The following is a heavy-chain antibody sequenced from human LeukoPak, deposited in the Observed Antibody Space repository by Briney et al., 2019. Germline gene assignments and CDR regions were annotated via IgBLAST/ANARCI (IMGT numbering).Heavy chain of an antibody. D-gene: IGHD3-10*01. CDR3: ARPRGSGSYYDNWFDP. V-gene: IGHV3-11*06. J-gene: IGHJ5*02. CDR1: GFTFSDYY. CDR2: ISSSSSYT. Sequence: GGSLRLSCAASGFTFSDYYMSWIRQAPGKGLEGVSYISSSSSYTNYADSVKGRFTISRENAKNSLYLQMNSLRAEDTAVYYCARPRGSGSYYDNWFDPWGQGTLVTVSS.